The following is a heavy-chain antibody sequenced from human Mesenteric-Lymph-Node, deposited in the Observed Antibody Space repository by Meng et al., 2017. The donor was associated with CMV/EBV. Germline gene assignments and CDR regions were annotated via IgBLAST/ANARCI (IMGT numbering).Heavy chain of an antibody. Sequence: GSLRLSCTASGFTFGDYAMSWVRQAPGKGLEWVGFIRSKAYGGTTEYAASVKGRFTISRDDSKSIAYLQMNSLKTEDTAVYYCTRPSGSYSFDYWGQGTLVTVSS. D-gene: IGHD1-26*01. J-gene: IGHJ4*02. CDR2: IRSKAYGGTT. V-gene: IGHV3-49*04. CDR1: GFTFGDYA. CDR3: TRPSGSYSFDY.